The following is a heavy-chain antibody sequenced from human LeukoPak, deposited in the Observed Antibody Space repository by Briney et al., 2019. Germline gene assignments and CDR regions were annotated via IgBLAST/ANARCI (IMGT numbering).Heavy chain of an antibody. CDR1: GSTFSGYP. D-gene: IGHD3-22*01. CDR2: ISYDGSDK. Sequence: GGSLRLSCAASGSTFSGYPTHWVRQTPGKGLEWVAVISYDGSDKHYADPVKGRFTISRDNSKNTVYLQMNSLRAEDTAVYYCAREGSRGYYPYWGQGTLVTVSS. CDR3: AREGSRGYYPY. J-gene: IGHJ4*02. V-gene: IGHV3-30-3*01.